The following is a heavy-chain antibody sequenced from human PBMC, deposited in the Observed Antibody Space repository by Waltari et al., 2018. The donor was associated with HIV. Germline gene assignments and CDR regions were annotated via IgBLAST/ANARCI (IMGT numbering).Heavy chain of an antibody. CDR3: ARVAPDGVGATGPFEN. J-gene: IGHJ4*02. CDR1: EFTLSSKY. CDR2: IYSGGIT. Sequence: VQLVESGGGLIQPGGYLRLSCAASEFTLSSKYLNWVRQAPGTGLEWCSIIYSGGITYYADSVKGRFTISRDNSKNTLYLQMKRLRAEDTAVYYCARVAPDGVGATGPFENWGQGTLVTVSS. V-gene: IGHV3-53*01. D-gene: IGHD1-26*01.